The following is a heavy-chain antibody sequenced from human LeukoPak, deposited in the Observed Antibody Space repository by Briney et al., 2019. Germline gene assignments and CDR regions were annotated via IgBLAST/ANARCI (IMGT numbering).Heavy chain of an antibody. J-gene: IGHJ4*02. Sequence: ASVKVSCKASGYTFTSYGISWVRQAPGQGLEWMGWISAYNGNTNYAQKLQGRVTMTTDTSTSTAYMELRSLRSDDTAVYYCARVGGGYCSSTSCSQPSYDYGDYLPHYYFDYWGQGTLVTVSS. CDR2: ISAYNGNT. D-gene: IGHD2-2*01. CDR3: ARVGGGYCSSTSCSQPSYDYGDYLPHYYFDY. V-gene: IGHV1-18*01. CDR1: GYTFTSYG.